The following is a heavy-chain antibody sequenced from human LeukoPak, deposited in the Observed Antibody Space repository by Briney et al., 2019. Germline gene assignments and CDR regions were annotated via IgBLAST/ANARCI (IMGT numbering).Heavy chain of an antibody. CDR1: GFTFSSYW. Sequence: QAGGSLRLSCAASGFTFSSYWMSWVRQAPGKGLEWVANIKQDGSEKYYVDSVKGRFTISRDNAKNSLYLQMNSLRAEDTAVYYCARGQLVLPYYYYGMDVWGQGTTVTVSS. V-gene: IGHV3-7*01. J-gene: IGHJ6*02. D-gene: IGHD6-6*01. CDR3: ARGQLVLPYYYYGMDV. CDR2: IKQDGSEK.